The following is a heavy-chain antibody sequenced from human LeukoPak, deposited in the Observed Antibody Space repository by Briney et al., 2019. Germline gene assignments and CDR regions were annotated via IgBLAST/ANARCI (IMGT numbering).Heavy chain of an antibody. CDR3: ARLAYCGGDCPYYFDY. CDR2: TYPGDSDT. V-gene: IGHV5-51*01. D-gene: IGHD2-21*02. Sequence: GESLKISCKGSGYSFTSYWIGWVRQMPGKGLEWMGITYPGDSDTRYSPSFQGQVTISADKSISTAYLQWSSLKASDTAMYYCARLAYCGGDCPYYFDYWGQGTLVTVSS. J-gene: IGHJ4*02. CDR1: GYSFTSYW.